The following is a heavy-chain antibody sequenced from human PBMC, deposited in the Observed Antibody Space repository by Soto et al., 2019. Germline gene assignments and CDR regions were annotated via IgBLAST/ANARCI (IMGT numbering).Heavy chain of an antibody. J-gene: IGHJ4*02. V-gene: IGHV3-7*03. CDR3: TVHGATFDY. CDR1: GFTFSRYW. CDR2: INQGGSEK. Sequence: EVQVVESGGGVVQPGGSLRLYCAASGFTFSRYWMSWVRQAPGKGLEWVANINQGGSEKDYVDSVKGRFTISRDNAKKSLYLQMNSLRSEDTAIYYWTVHGATFDYWGQGTLVTVSA. D-gene: IGHD1-1*01.